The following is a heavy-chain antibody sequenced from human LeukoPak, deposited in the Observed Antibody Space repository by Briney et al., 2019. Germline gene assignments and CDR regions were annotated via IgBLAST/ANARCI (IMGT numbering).Heavy chain of an antibody. V-gene: IGHV3-11*04. D-gene: IGHD3-22*01. CDR2: ISSSGSTI. CDR1: GFTFSDYY. Sequence: GGSLRLSCAASGFTFSDYYMSWIRQAPGEGLEWGSYISSSGSTIYYADSVKGRFTISRDNANNSLYLQMNSLRAEDTAVYYCAREYFYDSTGQRGSGYWGQGTLVTVSS. CDR3: AREYFYDSTGQRGSGY. J-gene: IGHJ4*02.